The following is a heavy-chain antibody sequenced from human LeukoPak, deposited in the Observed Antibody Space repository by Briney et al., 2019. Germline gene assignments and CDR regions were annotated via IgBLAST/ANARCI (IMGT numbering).Heavy chain of an antibody. J-gene: IGHJ5*02. V-gene: IGHV3-23*01. CDR1: GFTSSSYA. CDR3: AKGPGIAAAGPKYDP. D-gene: IGHD6-13*01. CDR2: ISGSGGST. Sequence: GGSLRLSCAASGFTSSSYAMSWVRQAPGKGLEWVSAISGSGGSTYYADSVKGRFTISRDNSKNTLYLQMNSLRAEDTAVYYCAKGPGIAAAGPKYDPWGQGTLVSVSS.